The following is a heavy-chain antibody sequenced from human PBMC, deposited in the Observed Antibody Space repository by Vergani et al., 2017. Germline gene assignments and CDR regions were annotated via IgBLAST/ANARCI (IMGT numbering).Heavy chain of an antibody. D-gene: IGHD3-22*01. Sequence: EVQLVQSGAEVKKPGESMKISCKGSGYSFTSYWIGCVRQLPGKGLEWMGIIYPGDSDTRYSLSFQGQVTISADKSISTAYLQWSSLKASDTAMYYCAGXDYDSSGYPSGFDCWSQGCLVTVSS. CDR2: IYPGDSDT. J-gene: IGHJ4*02. CDR1: GYSFTSYW. CDR3: AGXDYDSSGYPSGFDC. V-gene: IGHV5-51*01.